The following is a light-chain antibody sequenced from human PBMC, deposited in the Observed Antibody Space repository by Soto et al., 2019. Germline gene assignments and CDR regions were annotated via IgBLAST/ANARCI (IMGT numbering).Light chain of an antibody. CDR3: HQYVSWT. CDR1: QSVSSN. CDR2: GAS. J-gene: IGKJ1*01. V-gene: IGKV3-20*01. Sequence: EIVLTPSPGTLSLSPLEIATLSCRASQSVSSNLAWYQQKPGQAPRLLIYGASSRATGIPDRFSGSGSGTDFTLTISRLEPEDFAVYYCHQYVSWTFGQGTKVDIK.